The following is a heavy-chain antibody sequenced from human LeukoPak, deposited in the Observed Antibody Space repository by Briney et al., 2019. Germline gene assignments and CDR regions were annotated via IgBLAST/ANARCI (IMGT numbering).Heavy chain of an antibody. Sequence: ASVKVSCKASGGTFSSYAISWVRQAPGQGLEWMGGIIPIFGTANYAQKFQGRVTITADESTSTAYMELSSLRSEDTAVYYCARYYYDSSGYYSSDYWGQGTLVTVSS. CDR1: GGTFSSYA. J-gene: IGHJ4*02. CDR3: ARYYYDSSGYYSSDY. CDR2: IIPIFGTA. V-gene: IGHV1-69*13. D-gene: IGHD3-22*01.